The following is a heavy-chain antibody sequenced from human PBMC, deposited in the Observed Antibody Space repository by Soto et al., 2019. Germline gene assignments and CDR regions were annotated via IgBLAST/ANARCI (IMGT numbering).Heavy chain of an antibody. CDR3: ARSPGGFTVATYFFDY. J-gene: IGHJ4*02. Sequence: SGPTLVNPTHTLTLTCTFSGFSLSSKGMRVSWIRQPPGKALEWLARIDWDDDKFYSPSLRARLTISKDTSKNQVVLTMTNVDPKDTATYYCARSPGGFTVATYFFDYWGQGTLVTVSS. D-gene: IGHD4-17*01. V-gene: IGHV2-70*04. CDR1: GFSLSSKGMR. CDR2: IDWDDDK.